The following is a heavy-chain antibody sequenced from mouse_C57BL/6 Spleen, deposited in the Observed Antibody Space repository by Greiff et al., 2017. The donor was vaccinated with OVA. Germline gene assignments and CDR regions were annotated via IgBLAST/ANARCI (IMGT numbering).Heavy chain of an antibody. Sequence: VQLQQSGPELVKPGASVKISCKASGYTFTDYYMNWVKQSHGKSLEWIGDINPNNGGTSYNQKFKGKATSTVDKSSSTAYMELRSLTSEDSAVYYCARLGLGFAYWGQGTLVTVSA. V-gene: IGHV1-26*01. CDR3: ARLGLGFAY. D-gene: IGHD4-1*01. CDR1: GYTFTDYY. J-gene: IGHJ3*01. CDR2: INPNNGGT.